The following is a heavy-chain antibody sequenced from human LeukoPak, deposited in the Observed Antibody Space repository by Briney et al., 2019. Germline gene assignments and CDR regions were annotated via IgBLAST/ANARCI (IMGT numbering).Heavy chain of an antibody. CDR3: ARVIPERSYYYDSSGYYSFDY. V-gene: IGHV5-51*01. CDR1: GYSFTSYW. D-gene: IGHD3-22*01. Sequence: GESLKISCKGSGYSFTSYWIGWVRQLAGKGLEWMGIIYPGDSDTRYSPSFQGKVNISADKSISTAYLQWSSLKVSDTAMYYCARVIPERSYYYDSSGYYSFDYWGQGTLVTVSS. CDR2: IYPGDSDT. J-gene: IGHJ4*02.